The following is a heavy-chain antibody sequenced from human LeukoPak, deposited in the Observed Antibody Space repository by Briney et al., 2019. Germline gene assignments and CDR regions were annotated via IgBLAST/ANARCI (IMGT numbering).Heavy chain of an antibody. CDR2: ISSSTSFI. CDR3: ARARDNSGYYWFDP. Sequence: GGSLRLSCAASGFTFSSYSMNWVRQAPGKGLEWVSSISSSTSFIYYADSVKGRFTISRDKAKNSLFLQMNSLRAEDTAVYYCARARDNSGYYWFDPWGQGTLVTVSS. J-gene: IGHJ5*02. D-gene: IGHD3-22*01. V-gene: IGHV3-21*01. CDR1: GFTFSSYS.